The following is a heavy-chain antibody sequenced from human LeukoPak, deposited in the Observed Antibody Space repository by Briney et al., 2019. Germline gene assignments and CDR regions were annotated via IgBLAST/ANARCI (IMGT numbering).Heavy chain of an antibody. J-gene: IGHJ4*02. CDR2: IKSDGSDT. Sequence: GGSLRLSCAASGFTLSSYWMHWVRQVPGKGLVWVSRIKSDGSDTRYADSVKGRFTISRDNAKNSLYLQINSLRADDTAIYYCARDSGRFYIDYWGQGTLVTVSS. CDR1: GFTLSSYW. CDR3: ARDSGRFYIDY. V-gene: IGHV3-74*01. D-gene: IGHD1-26*01.